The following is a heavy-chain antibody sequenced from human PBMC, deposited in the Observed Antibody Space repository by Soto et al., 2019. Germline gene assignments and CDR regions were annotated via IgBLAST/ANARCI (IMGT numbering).Heavy chain of an antibody. J-gene: IGHJ6*02. CDR2: ISYDGSNK. CDR3: ARGKYYDFWSGYLTPSPYYYGMDV. Sequence: QVQLVESGGGVVQPGRSLRLSCAASGFTFSSYAMHWVRQAPGKGLERVAVISYDGSNKYYADSVKGRFTISRDNSKNTLYLQMNSLRAEDTAVYYSARGKYYDFWSGYLTPSPYYYGMDVWGPGTTVTVSS. D-gene: IGHD3-3*01. V-gene: IGHV3-30-3*01. CDR1: GFTFSSYA.